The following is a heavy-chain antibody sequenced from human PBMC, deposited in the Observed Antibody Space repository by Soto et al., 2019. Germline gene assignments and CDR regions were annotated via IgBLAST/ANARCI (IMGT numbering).Heavy chain of an antibody. V-gene: IGHV5-51*01. CDR3: ARGTYYYDSSGYSYYYGMDV. Sequence: PGESLKISCKGSGYSFTSYWIGWVRQMPGKGLEWMGIIYPGDSDTRYSPSFQGQVTISADKSISTAYLQWSSLKASDTAMYYCARGTYYYDSSGYSYYYGMDVWGQGTTVTVSS. D-gene: IGHD3-22*01. CDR2: IYPGDSDT. CDR1: GYSFTSYW. J-gene: IGHJ6*02.